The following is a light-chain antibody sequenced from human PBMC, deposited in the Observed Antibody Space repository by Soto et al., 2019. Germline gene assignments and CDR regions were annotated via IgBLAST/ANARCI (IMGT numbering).Light chain of an antibody. Sequence: IVLTQSPTTLSLSPGERATLSCRASPSVTNTLAWYQQRPGQAPRILSFGAFNRATGVPARCSGGGAGTEVTLTISSLEPEDSAVYYCQQRNVWPPVTFGQGTRLEI. V-gene: IGKV3-11*01. J-gene: IGKJ5*01. CDR3: QQRNVWPPVT. CDR2: GAF. CDR1: PSVTNT.